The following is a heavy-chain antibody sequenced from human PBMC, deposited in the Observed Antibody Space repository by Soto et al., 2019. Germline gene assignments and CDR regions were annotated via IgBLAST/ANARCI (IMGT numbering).Heavy chain of an antibody. CDR2: IYYSGST. CDR1: GGSISSGGYY. V-gene: IGHV4-31*03. J-gene: IGHJ6*02. Sequence: PSETLSLTCTVSGGSISSGGYYWSWIRQHPGKGLEWIGYIYYSGSTYYNPSLKSRVTISVDTSKNQFSLKLSSVTAADTAVYYCAREYTASLYYYGMDVWGQGTTVTVSS. D-gene: IGHD1-1*01. CDR3: AREYTASLYYYGMDV.